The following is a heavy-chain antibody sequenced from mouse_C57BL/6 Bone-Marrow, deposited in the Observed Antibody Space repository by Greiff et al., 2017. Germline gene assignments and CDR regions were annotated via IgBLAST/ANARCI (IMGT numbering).Heavy chain of an antibody. CDR1: GYAFSSYW. V-gene: IGHV1-80*01. CDR2: IYPGDGDT. J-gene: IGHJ2*01. D-gene: IGHD1-1*02. CDR3: ASEGPYYGGYYLDY. Sequence: QVQLQQSGAELVKPGASVKISCKASGYAFSSYWMNWVKQRPGKGLEWIGQIYPGDGDTNYNGKFKGKATLTADKSSSTAYMQLTSLTSEDSAVYFCASEGPYYGGYYLDYWGQGTTLTVSS.